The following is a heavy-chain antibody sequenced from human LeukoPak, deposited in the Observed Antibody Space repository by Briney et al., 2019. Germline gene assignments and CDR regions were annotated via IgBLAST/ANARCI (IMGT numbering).Heavy chain of an antibody. D-gene: IGHD3-16*02. Sequence: PGGSLRLSCAASGFTFSNAWMSWVRQAPGKGLEWVGRIKSKTDGGTTDYAAPVKGGFTISRDDSRNTLYLQMNSLRAEDTAVYYCAKDGIMITFGGVIVNFFQSPLIDYWGQGTLVTVSS. CDR3: AKDGIMITFGGVIVNFFQSPLIDY. V-gene: IGHV3-15*01. CDR1: GFTFSNAW. J-gene: IGHJ4*02. CDR2: IKSKTDGGTT.